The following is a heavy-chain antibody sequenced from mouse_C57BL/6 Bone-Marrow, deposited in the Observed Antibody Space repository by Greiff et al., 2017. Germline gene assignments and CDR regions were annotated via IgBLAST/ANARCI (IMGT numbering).Heavy chain of an antibody. CDR1: GYTFTSYW. Sequence: QVQLQQPGAELVKPGASVKLSCKASGYTFTSYWMHWVKQRPGQGLEWIGMIHPNSGSTNYNEKFKSKATLTVDKSSSTAYMQLSSLTSEDSAVYYCARHNYDAWFAYWGQGTLFTVSA. CDR3: ARHNYDAWFAY. CDR2: IHPNSGST. J-gene: IGHJ3*01. D-gene: IGHD1-1*01. V-gene: IGHV1-64*01.